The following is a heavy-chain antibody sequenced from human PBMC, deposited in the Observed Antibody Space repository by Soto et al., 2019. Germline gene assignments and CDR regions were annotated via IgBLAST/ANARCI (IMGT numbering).Heavy chain of an antibody. Sequence: SETLSLTCAVSGGSISSSNWWSWVRQPPGKGLEWIGDIYHSGDTNYNPSLESRVTMSIDKSKNQFSLKLNSVTAADTAVYYCARDISSDSRFGDWGQGALVTVSS. CDR2: IYHSGDT. V-gene: IGHV4-4*02. CDR1: GGSISSSNW. J-gene: IGHJ4*02. D-gene: IGHD3-22*01. CDR3: ARDISSDSRFGD.